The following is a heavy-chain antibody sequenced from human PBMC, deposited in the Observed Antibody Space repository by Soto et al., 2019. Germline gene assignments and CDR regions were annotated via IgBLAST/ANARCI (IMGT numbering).Heavy chain of an antibody. CDR1: GFTFSSYA. V-gene: IGHV3-30-3*01. J-gene: IGHJ4*02. Sequence: QVQLVESGGGVVQPGRSLRLSCAASGFTFSSYALHWVRQAPGKGLECVTFISFDGSNKYYADSVKGRFTISRDNSNNTLYLQMNSLRTEDTAVYYCARASRLDVYRTAFDYWGQGTLVTVSS. CDR3: ARASRLDVYRTAFDY. D-gene: IGHD2-21*02. CDR2: ISFDGSNK.